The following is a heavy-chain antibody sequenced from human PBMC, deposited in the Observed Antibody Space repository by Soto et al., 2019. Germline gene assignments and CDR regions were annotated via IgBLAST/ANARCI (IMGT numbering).Heavy chain of an antibody. CDR3: ANGARGQWLPPFYYYGMDV. J-gene: IGHJ6*02. CDR1: GFTFSSYG. D-gene: IGHD6-19*01. V-gene: IGHV3-30*18. Sequence: QVQLVESGGGVVQPGRSLRLSCAASGFTFSSYGMHWVRQAPGKGLEWVAVISYDGSNKYYADSVKGRFTISRDNSKNTLYLQMNSLRAEDTAVYYCANGARGQWLPPFYYYGMDVWGQGTTVTVSS. CDR2: ISYDGSNK.